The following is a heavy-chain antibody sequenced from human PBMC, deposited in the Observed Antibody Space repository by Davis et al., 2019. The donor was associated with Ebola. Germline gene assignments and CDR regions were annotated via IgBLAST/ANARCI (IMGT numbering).Heavy chain of an antibody. CDR3: TRRGMDV. CDR2: IRSKANSYAT. V-gene: IGHV3-73*01. Sequence: GGSLRLSCAASGFTFSSANMNWVRQASGKGLEWVGRIRSKANSYATAYAASVKGRFTISRDDSKNTAYLQMNSLKTEDTAVYYCTRRGMDVWGQGTKVTVSS. J-gene: IGHJ6*02. CDR1: GFTFSSAN.